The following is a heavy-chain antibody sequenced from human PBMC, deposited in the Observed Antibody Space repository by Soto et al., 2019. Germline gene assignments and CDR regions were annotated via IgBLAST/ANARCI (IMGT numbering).Heavy chain of an antibody. CDR1: GGTFSSYA. CDR2: IIPIFGTA. Sequence: QVQLVQSGAEVKKPGSSVKVSCKASGGTFSSYAISWVRQAPGQGLEWMGGIIPIFGTANYAQKFQGRVTITANESTSTAYTELSSRRTEDTAGYYCAGAGTAMASNLDYWGQGTLVTVSS. J-gene: IGHJ4*02. CDR3: AGAGTAMASNLDY. V-gene: IGHV1-69*12. D-gene: IGHD5-18*01.